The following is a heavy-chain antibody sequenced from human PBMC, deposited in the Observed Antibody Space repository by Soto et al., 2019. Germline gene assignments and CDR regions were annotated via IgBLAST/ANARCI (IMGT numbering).Heavy chain of an antibody. D-gene: IGHD4-4*01. V-gene: IGHV1-69*12. CDR2: IIPIFGTA. Sequence: QVQLVQSGAEVKKPGSSVKVSCKASGGTFSSYAISWVRQAPGQGLEWMGGIIPIFGTANYAQKFQGRVTITADESTRTAYMELSSLRSEDTAVYYCAREREGVTPPNWFDPWGQGTLVTVSS. CDR3: AREREGVTPPNWFDP. J-gene: IGHJ5*02. CDR1: GGTFSSYA.